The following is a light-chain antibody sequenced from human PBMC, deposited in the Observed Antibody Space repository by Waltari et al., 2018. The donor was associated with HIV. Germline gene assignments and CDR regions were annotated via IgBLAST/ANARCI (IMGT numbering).Light chain of an antibody. V-gene: IGKV1-5*03. CDR3: QQYLGNSRT. CDR2: MAS. Sequence: DIQLTQSPSTLSASVGDRVTITGRATESITHVLAWYQQKPGKAPKLLISMASNLEEGVPSRFSGSGSGTDFTLTITSLQPDDFATYYCQQYLGNSRTFGQGTRV. J-gene: IGKJ1*01. CDR1: ESITHV.